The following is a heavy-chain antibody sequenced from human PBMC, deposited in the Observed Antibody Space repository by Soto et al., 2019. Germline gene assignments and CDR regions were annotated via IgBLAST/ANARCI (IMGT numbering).Heavy chain of an antibody. CDR1: GGSISSGGYY. Sequence: SETLSFTCTVSGGSISSGGYYWSWIRQHPGKGLEWIGYIYYSGSTYYNPSLKSRVTISVDTSKNQFSLKLSSVTAADTAVYYCARAGRSREGWFDPWGQGTLVTVSS. D-gene: IGHD2-2*01. V-gene: IGHV4-31*03. CDR2: IYYSGST. J-gene: IGHJ5*02. CDR3: ARAGRSREGWFDP.